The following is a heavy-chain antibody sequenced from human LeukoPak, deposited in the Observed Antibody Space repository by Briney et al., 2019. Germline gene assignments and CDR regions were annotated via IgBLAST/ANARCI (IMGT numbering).Heavy chain of an antibody. D-gene: IGHD2-2*02. CDR2: ISSSGSTI. Sequence: GGSLRLSCAASGFTFSSYEMNWVRQAPGKGLEWVSYISSSGSTIYYADSVKGRFTISRDNSKNTLYLQMNSLRAEDTAVYYCAKRARYCSSTSCYIEKGHPFDYWGQGTLVTVSS. J-gene: IGHJ4*02. CDR1: GFTFSSYE. CDR3: AKRARYCSSTSCYIEKGHPFDY. V-gene: IGHV3-48*03.